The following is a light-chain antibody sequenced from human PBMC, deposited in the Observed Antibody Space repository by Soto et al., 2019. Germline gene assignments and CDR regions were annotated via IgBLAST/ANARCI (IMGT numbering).Light chain of an antibody. CDR2: KSS. Sequence: DIQMTQSPSTLSASVGDRVTITCRASQSISSWLAWYQQKPGKAPKLLIYKSSTIEGGVPSRFSGGGSGTEFTLTISSLHPDDFATYYCQQYHRYPYTFGQGARLEIK. CDR1: QSISSW. J-gene: IGKJ2*01. CDR3: QQYHRYPYT. V-gene: IGKV1-5*03.